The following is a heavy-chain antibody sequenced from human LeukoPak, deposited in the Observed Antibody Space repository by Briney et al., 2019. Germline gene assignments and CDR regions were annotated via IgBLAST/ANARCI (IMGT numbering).Heavy chain of an antibody. CDR2: IYPGDSDA. Sequence: NAGESLKISCKGSGYSFTSYWIGWVRQMPGKGLKWMGIIYPGDSDARYSPSFQGQVTISADKSISTAYLQWSSLKASDTAMYYCARLRGQGYYGSGSYFYWGQGTLVTVSS. CDR3: ARLRGQGYYGSGSYFY. CDR1: GYSFTSYW. V-gene: IGHV5-51*01. J-gene: IGHJ4*02. D-gene: IGHD3-10*01.